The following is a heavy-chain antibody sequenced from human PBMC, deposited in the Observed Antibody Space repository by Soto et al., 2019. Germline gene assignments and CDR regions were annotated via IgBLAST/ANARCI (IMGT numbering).Heavy chain of an antibody. CDR3: AREGGRLEHGFDY. D-gene: IGHD1-1*01. CDR1: GFTFSSYG. CDR2: IWYDGSNK. V-gene: IGHV3-33*01. J-gene: IGHJ4*02. Sequence: GGSLRLSCAASGFTFSSYGMHWVRQAPGKGLEWVAVIWYDGSNKYYADSVKGRFTISRDNSKNTLYLQMNSLRAEDTAVYYCAREGGRLEHGFDYWGQGTLVTVSS.